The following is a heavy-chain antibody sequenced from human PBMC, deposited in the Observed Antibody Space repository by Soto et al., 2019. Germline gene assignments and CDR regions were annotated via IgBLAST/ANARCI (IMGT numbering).Heavy chain of an antibody. D-gene: IGHD3-22*01. Sequence: AGGSLRLSCAASGFPFSSYVMGWVLQSPGKGLEWVSSISSSSSYIYYADSVKGRFTISRDNAKNSLYLQMNSLRAEDTAVYYCARDYDSSGYYYVPDYWGQGTLVTVSS. CDR3: ARDYDSSGYYYVPDY. CDR1: GFPFSSYV. J-gene: IGHJ4*02. CDR2: ISSSSSYI. V-gene: IGHV3-21*01.